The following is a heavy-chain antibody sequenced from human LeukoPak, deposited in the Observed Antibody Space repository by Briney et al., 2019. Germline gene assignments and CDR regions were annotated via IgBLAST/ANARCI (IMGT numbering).Heavy chain of an antibody. V-gene: IGHV3-23*01. CDR3: AYDGSSSPY. J-gene: IGHJ4*02. Sequence: GGSLRLSCAASGFTFSSYAMNWVRQAPGKGLEWVSAISGSGGSTYYADSVKGRFTISRDNSKNTLYLQMNSLRAGDTAVYYCAYDGSSSPYWGQGTLVTVSS. CDR2: ISGSGGST. D-gene: IGHD6-13*01. CDR1: GFTFSSYA.